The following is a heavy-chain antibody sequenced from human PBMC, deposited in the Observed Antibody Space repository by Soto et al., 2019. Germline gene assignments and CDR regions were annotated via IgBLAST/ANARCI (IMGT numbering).Heavy chain of an antibody. D-gene: IGHD3-3*01. V-gene: IGHV3-30-3*01. Sequence: KGLEWVAVISYDGSNKYYADSVKGRFTNSRHNSKNTLYLQMNSLRAEDTAVYYCARYFFFQAEDGIRDTVPVSAFLLNRSSDL. CDR2: ISYDGSNK. J-gene: IGHJ2*01. CDR3: ARYFFFQAEDGIRDTVPVSAFLLNRSSDL.